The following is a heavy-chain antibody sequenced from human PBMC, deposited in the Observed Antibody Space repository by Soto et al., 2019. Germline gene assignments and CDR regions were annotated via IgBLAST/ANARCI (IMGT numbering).Heavy chain of an antibody. Sequence: SETLSLTCAVYGGSFSGYYWSWIRQPPGKGLEWIGEINHSGSTNYNPSLNSRVTISVDTSKNQFSLKLRSVTAADKVVYYCARRAAASNFDYWGQGTLVTVS. CDR1: GGSFSGYY. V-gene: IGHV4-34*01. CDR2: INHSGST. CDR3: ARRAAASNFDY. J-gene: IGHJ4*02. D-gene: IGHD5-18*01.